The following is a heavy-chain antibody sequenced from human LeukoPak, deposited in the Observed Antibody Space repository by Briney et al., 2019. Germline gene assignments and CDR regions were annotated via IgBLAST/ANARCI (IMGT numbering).Heavy chain of an antibody. CDR2: IYGGGSV. CDR3: ARGGSYLSAFDI. D-gene: IGHD1-26*01. V-gene: IGHV3-53*01. Sequence: PGGSLRLSCAASGFTVRSNYMSWVRQAPGKGLEWDSIIYGGGSVFYADSVKGRFTISRDNSKNTLYLQMNSLRGEDTAVYYCARGGSYLSAFDIWGQGTMVTVSS. CDR1: GFTVRSNY. J-gene: IGHJ3*02.